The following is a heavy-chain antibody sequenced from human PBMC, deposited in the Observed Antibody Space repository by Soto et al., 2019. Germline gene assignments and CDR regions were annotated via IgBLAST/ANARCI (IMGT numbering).Heavy chain of an antibody. D-gene: IGHD3-9*01. J-gene: IGHJ6*02. V-gene: IGHV4-39*01. Sequence: SETLSLTCTVSGGSISSGGYYWSWIRQPPGKGLEWIGEINHSGSTYYNPSLKSRVTISVDTSKNQFSLKLSSVTAADTAVYYCASRASLRYFDWLPRGYYYYGMDVWGRGTTVTVSS. CDR3: ASRASLRYFDWLPRGYYYYGMDV. CDR1: GGSISSGGYY. CDR2: INHSGST.